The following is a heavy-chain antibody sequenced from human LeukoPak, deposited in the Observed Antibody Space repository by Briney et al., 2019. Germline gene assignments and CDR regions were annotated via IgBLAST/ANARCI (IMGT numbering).Heavy chain of an antibody. J-gene: IGHJ6*03. CDR3: ARDCAYRLGIWYYYYMDV. CDR1: GFTFSSYW. CDR2: IKQDGSEK. Sequence: GGSLRLSCAASGFTFSSYWMSWVRQAPGKGLEWVANIKQDGSEKYYVDSVKGRFTISRDNAKNSLYLQMNSLRAEDTAVYYCARDCAYRLGIWYYYYMDVWGKGTTVTVSS. V-gene: IGHV3-7*01. D-gene: IGHD3-16*01.